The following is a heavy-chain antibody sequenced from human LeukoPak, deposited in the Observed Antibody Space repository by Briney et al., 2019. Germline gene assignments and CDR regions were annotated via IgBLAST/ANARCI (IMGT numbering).Heavy chain of an antibody. D-gene: IGHD2-15*01. J-gene: IGHJ5*02. CDR3: ARDSYRLGYCSGGSCLGRFDP. Sequence: ASVKVSCKASGYTFTSYGISWVRQAPGQGLEWMGWISAYNGNTNYAQKPQGRVTMTTDTSTSTAYMELRSLRSDDTAVYYCARDSYRLGYCSGGSCLGRFDPWGQGTLVTVSS. V-gene: IGHV1-18*04. CDR2: ISAYNGNT. CDR1: GYTFTSYG.